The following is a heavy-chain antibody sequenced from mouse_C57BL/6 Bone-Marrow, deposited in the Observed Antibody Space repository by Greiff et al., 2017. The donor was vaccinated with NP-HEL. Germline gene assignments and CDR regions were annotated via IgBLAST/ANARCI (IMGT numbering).Heavy chain of an antibody. CDR1: GFSLTSYG. V-gene: IGHV2-6-1*01. D-gene: IGHD1-1*01. CDR3: ARQYYYGSSYDAMDY. Sequence: VKLKESGPGLVAPSQSLSITCTVSGFSLTSYGVHWVRQPPGKGLEWLVVIWSDGSTTYNSALKSRLSISKDNSKSQVFLKMNSLQTDDTAMYYCARQYYYGSSYDAMDYWGQGTSVTVSS. CDR2: IWSDGST. J-gene: IGHJ4*01.